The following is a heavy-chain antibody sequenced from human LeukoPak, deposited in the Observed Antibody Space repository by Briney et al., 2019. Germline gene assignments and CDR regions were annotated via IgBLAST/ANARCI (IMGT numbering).Heavy chain of an antibody. CDR1: GFNFGAYT. CDR2: IFSRSESI. V-gene: IGHV3-21*06. J-gene: IGHJ4*02. Sequence: GGSLRLSCAASGFNFGAYTINWVRQAPGKGLEWVSRIFSRSESILYADSVKGRFTISRDNAKNLLYMQMDSLRVEDTAVYYCAKDRARNGGSGWYWGPFDYWGQGTLVTVSS. CDR3: AKDRARNGGSGWYWGPFDY. D-gene: IGHD6-19*01.